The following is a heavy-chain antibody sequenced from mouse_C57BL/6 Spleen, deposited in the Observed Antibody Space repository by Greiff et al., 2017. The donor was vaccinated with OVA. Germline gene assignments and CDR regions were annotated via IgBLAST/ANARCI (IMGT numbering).Heavy chain of an antibody. Sequence: VQLQQSGAELVRPGASVTLSCKASGYTFTDYEMHWVKQTPVHGLEWIGAIDPETGGTAYNQKFKGKAILTADKSSSTAYMELRSLTSEDSAVYYCTSANWDEEDYYAMDYWGQGTSVTVSS. D-gene: IGHD4-1*01. CDR3: TSANWDEEDYYAMDY. CDR1: GYTFTDYE. V-gene: IGHV1-15*01. J-gene: IGHJ4*01. CDR2: IDPETGGT.